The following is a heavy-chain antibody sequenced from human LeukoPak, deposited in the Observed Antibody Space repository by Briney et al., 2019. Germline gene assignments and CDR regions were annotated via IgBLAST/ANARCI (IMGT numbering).Heavy chain of an antibody. CDR3: ARAGWIITTGIDY. V-gene: IGHV4-38-2*01. Sequence: PSETLSLTCGVSGYSISRGYYWAWLRPPPGKGLGWIGTICHTGSTYYTPSLGRRVTISRDTTKNEFSLNLNSVTAADTAVYYCARAGWIITTGIDYWGQGALVTVSS. J-gene: IGHJ4*02. CDR1: GYSISRGYY. D-gene: IGHD3-22*01. CDR2: ICHTGST.